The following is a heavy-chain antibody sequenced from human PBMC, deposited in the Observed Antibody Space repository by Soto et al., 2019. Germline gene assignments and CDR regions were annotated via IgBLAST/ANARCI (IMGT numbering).Heavy chain of an antibody. CDR2: IYYSGST. Sequence: SETLSLTCTVSGGSVSSGSYYWSWIRQPPGKGLEWIGYIYYSGSTNYNPSLKSRVTISVDTSKNQFSLKLSSVTAADTAVYYCARGLRGGYGYRPPIDYWGQGTLVTVSS. V-gene: IGHV4-61*01. D-gene: IGHD5-18*01. J-gene: IGHJ4*02. CDR1: GGSVSSGSYY. CDR3: ARGLRGGYGYRPPIDY.